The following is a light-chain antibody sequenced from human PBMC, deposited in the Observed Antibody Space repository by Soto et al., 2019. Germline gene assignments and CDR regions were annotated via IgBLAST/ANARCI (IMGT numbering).Light chain of an antibody. V-gene: IGKV1D-8*01. Sequence: SWMTQSPSLLSASTGDRVTINCRLSQGINNYLAWYQQKPGKAPELLIYGASTLKSGVPSRFSGSGSGTDFALTISNLQSEDFAIYYCQQYYRFPMTFGQGTRLEI. CDR1: QGINNY. CDR2: GAS. CDR3: QQYYRFPMT. J-gene: IGKJ5*01.